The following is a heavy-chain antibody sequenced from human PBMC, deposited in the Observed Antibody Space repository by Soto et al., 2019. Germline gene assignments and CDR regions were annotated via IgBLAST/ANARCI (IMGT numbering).Heavy chain of an antibody. J-gene: IGHJ5*02. V-gene: IGHV4-30-4*01. Sequence: KPSETLSLTCTVSNDSISNSAYLWTWIRQPPGKGLELIGYIYYSGSASYNPSLKSRVTISIDTSKSQFSLRLDSMTAADTAVYYCARGRYSYGPYFDPWGQGTLVTVSS. CDR3: ARGRYSYGPYFDP. CDR1: NDSISNSAYL. D-gene: IGHD5-18*01. CDR2: IYYSGSA.